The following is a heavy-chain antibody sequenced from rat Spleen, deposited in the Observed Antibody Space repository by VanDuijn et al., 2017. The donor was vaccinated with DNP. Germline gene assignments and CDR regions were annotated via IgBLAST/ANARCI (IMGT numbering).Heavy chain of an antibody. Sequence: EVQLVESGGDLVQPGRSLKLSCVASGFTFNTYWMAWIRQVPGKGLEWVASITGRGGTTYYPDSVKGRFTISRDNAKNTLYVQINSLRSEDTATYFCARGYYGFKSWYFDFWGPGTMVTVSS. J-gene: IGHJ1*01. CDR1: GFTFNTYW. D-gene: IGHD1-9*01. CDR3: ARGYYGFKSWYFDF. CDR2: ITGRGGTT. V-gene: IGHV5-31*01.